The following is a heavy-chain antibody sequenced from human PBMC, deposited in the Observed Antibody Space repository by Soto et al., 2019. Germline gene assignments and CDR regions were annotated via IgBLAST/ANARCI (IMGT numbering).Heavy chain of an antibody. Sequence: GGYLRLSCAASGFTFSTYDMHSVRQATGKTLEWGSAIGTAGDTYYPGSVKGRFTISRENAKNSLYLQMNSLRAGDTAVYYCARGSPHDSSGYFVFGSSRLFDYWGQGTLVTVSS. CDR3: ARGSPHDSSGYFVFGSSRLFDY. J-gene: IGHJ4*02. CDR2: IGTAGDT. V-gene: IGHV3-13*01. D-gene: IGHD3-22*01. CDR1: GFTFSTYD.